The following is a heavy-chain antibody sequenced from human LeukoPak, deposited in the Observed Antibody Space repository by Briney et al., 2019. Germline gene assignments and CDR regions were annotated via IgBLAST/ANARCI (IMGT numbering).Heavy chain of an antibody. J-gene: IGHJ3*02. CDR2: ASGSGGST. CDR1: GFTFSSYA. D-gene: IGHD6-19*01. CDR3: ARRSGSWSAFDI. V-gene: IGHV3-23*01. Sequence: GRSLRLSCAASGFTFSSYAMNWARQAPGKGLEWVSAASGSGGSTYYADSVKGRFTISRDNSQNTLYLQMNSLRAEDTAVYYCARRSGSWSAFDIWGQGAMVTVSS.